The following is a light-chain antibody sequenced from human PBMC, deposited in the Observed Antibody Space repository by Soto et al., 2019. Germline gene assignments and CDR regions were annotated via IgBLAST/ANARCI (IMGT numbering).Light chain of an antibody. Sequence: EIVMTQSPATLSVSPGERATLSCRASQGVSSDLAWYQQKPGQAPRLLIYGASTRATGFPARFSGSGSGTEFTLTISSLQSEDFAVYYCQQYNNWPLTFGGGTKVEIK. J-gene: IGKJ4*01. CDR3: QQYNNWPLT. CDR2: GAS. V-gene: IGKV3-15*01. CDR1: QGVSSD.